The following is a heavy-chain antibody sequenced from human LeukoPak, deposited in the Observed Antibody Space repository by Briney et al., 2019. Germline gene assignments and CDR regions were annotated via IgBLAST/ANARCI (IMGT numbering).Heavy chain of an antibody. D-gene: IGHD6-13*01. CDR3: ARRETAAGLFDY. J-gene: IGHJ4*02. CDR2: IYYSGGT. CDR1: GGSINSGGYY. V-gene: IGHV4-31*03. Sequence: SQTLSLTCTVSGGSINSGGYYWSWIRQHPGRGLEWIGYIYYSGGTYYNPSIRSRATISQDTSKNQFSLKLSSVTAADTAVHYCARRETAAGLFDYWGQGTLVTVSS.